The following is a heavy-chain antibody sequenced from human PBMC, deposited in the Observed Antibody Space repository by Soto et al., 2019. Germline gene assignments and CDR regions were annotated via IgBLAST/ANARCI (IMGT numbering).Heavy chain of an antibody. D-gene: IGHD2-21*02. V-gene: IGHV4-59*01. CDR3: ARDLWGYCGTDCYPLDV. CDR1: GGYIGGYY. CDR2: MYNTGST. J-gene: IGHJ6*02. Sequence: PSETLSLTCTVSGGYIGGYYWSWIRQPPGKGLEWIGYMYNTGSTVYNPSFKSRVTISVDTSKNQFSLKLNSVTAADTAVYYCARDLWGYCGTDCYPLDVWGQGTTVTVSS.